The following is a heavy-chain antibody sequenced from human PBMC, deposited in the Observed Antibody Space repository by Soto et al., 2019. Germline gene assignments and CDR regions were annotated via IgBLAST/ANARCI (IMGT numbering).Heavy chain of an antibody. Sequence: SVKVSCKASGGTFSSYAISWVRQAPGQGLEWMGGIIPIFGTANYAQKFQGRVTITADESTSTAYMELSSLRSEDTAVYYCARDLSYCSSTSCALENYYYGMDVWGQGTTVSVS. CDR2: IIPIFGTA. D-gene: IGHD2-2*01. CDR3: ARDLSYCSSTSCALENYYYGMDV. CDR1: GGTFSSYA. V-gene: IGHV1-69*13. J-gene: IGHJ6*02.